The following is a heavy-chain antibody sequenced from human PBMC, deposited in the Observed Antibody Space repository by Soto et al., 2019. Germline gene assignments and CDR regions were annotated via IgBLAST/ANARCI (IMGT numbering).Heavy chain of an antibody. D-gene: IGHD3-22*01. CDR2: TSYDGSIN. Sequence: GGSLRLSCAGSGFTFGSYEMHWVRQAPGKGLEWVTFTSYDGSINYYADSVKGRFTMSRDNSKSTLFLQMDSLRVEDTAVYYCVKSFFYDSSGYHYGLFDHWGQGALVTVSS. CDR1: GFTFGSYE. J-gene: IGHJ4*02. V-gene: IGHV3-30*18. CDR3: VKSFFYDSSGYHYGLFDH.